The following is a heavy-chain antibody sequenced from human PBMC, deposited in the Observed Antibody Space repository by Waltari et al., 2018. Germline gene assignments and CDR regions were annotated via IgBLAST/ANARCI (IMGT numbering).Heavy chain of an antibody. CDR3: ARDSISGSYSLLDY. CDR2: ISYDGNNK. V-gene: IGHV3-30-3*01. Sequence: QVQLVESGGGVVEPGRSLRPSCAAAGFAFSSYVMTSVCQAPGKGLEWVAIISYDGNNKYYTDSVKGRFTISRDNSKNTLYLQMNSLRAEDTAVFYCARDSISGSYSLLDYWGQGTLVTVSS. CDR1: GFAFSSYV. D-gene: IGHD1-26*01. J-gene: IGHJ4*02.